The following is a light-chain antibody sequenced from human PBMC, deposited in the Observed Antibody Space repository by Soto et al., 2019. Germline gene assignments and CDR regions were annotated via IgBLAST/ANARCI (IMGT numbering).Light chain of an antibody. V-gene: IGLV2-8*01. Sequence: QSVLTQPPSASGSPGQSVTISCTGTSSDAGGYNFVSWYQQHPGKAPKLMIYDVTKRPSGVPDRLSGSKSGNTASLTVSGLQAEDEADYYCSSYAGTHIVFGTGTKVTVL. CDR2: DVT. J-gene: IGLJ1*01. CDR3: SSYAGTHIV. CDR1: SSDAGGYNF.